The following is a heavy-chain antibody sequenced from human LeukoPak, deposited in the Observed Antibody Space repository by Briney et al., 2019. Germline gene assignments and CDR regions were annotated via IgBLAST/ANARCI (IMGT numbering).Heavy chain of an antibody. D-gene: IGHD3-22*01. CDR2: IFYVGST. Sequence: SETLSFTCTVSGDSIGSHYWSWIRQPPGKGLEWIGYIFYVGSTNYNPSLKCRVTISVDTSKNQFTLKLNSVTAADTAVYYCARDYYDSRGEAFDIWGQGTMVTVSS. CDR1: GDSIGSHY. CDR3: ARDYYDSRGEAFDI. V-gene: IGHV4-59*11. J-gene: IGHJ3*02.